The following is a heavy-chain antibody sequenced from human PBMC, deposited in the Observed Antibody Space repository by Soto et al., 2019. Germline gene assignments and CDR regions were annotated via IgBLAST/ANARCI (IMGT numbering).Heavy chain of an antibody. D-gene: IGHD3-9*01. V-gene: IGHV4-4*02. CDR2: IAHTENT. CDR1: SGSISSSNW. J-gene: IGHJ4*02. CDR3: ASHLVMTGTRGFDH. Sequence: QVQLQESGPGLVKPSGTLSLTCAVSSGSISSSNWWSWVRQPPGKGLEWIGEIAHTENTNYNRYLKSRVTISVDKSKNLFSLRLTSVTAADTAVYSCASHLVMTGTRGFDHRGQGTLVTASS.